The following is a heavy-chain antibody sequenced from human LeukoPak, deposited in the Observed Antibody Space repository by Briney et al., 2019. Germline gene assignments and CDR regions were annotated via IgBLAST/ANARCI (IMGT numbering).Heavy chain of an antibody. CDR3: ARVWAQYSSSSGAFDI. CDR2: IYYSGST. D-gene: IGHD6-6*01. Sequence: SQTLSLTCTVSGGSISSGGYYWSWIRQHPGKGLEWIGYIYYSGSTYYNPSLKSRVTISVDTSKNQFSLKLSSVTAADTAVYYCARVWAQYSSSSGAFDIWGQGTMVTVSS. J-gene: IGHJ3*02. CDR1: GGSISSGGYY. V-gene: IGHV4-31*03.